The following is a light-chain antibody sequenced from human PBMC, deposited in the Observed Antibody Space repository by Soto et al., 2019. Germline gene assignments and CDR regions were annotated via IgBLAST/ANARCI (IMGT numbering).Light chain of an antibody. J-gene: IGKJ1*01. CDR1: QTISSW. V-gene: IGKV1-5*03. Sequence: DIQMTQSPSTLSASVGDRVTITCRASQTISSWLAWYQQKPGKAPKLLIYKASSLESGVSSRFSGSGYGTEFTLTISSLQSDDFAHYYCQQYNSYPWTFGQGTRVAIK. CDR2: KAS. CDR3: QQYNSYPWT.